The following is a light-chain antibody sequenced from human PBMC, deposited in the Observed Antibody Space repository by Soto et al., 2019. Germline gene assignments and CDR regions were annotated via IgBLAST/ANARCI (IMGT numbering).Light chain of an antibody. Sequence: IVMTQSPDALAVSLGERATINCKSSQSVSYSSNNKNHLARYQQKPGQPPKLLIYWASTRASGAPDRFRGSGSGTDFPLTISSLQAEDVAVYYCQQYYTSLTFGGGTKGEI. J-gene: IGKJ4*01. CDR1: QSVSYSSNNKNH. CDR2: WAS. V-gene: IGKV4-1*01. CDR3: QQYYTSLT.